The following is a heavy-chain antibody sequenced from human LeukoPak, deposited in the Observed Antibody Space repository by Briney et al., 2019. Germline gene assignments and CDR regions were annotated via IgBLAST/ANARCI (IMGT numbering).Heavy chain of an antibody. CDR3: ARHSSLAHFDH. CDR2: IYYSGTT. Sequence: SETLSLTCTVSGDSISSYYCSWIRQPPGSGLEWIGYIYYSGTTNYNPSLKSRVTIAVDTSKNQFSLKLSSVTAADTAVYYCARHSSLAHFDHWGQGSLVTVSS. V-gene: IGHV4-59*01. CDR1: GDSISSYY. J-gene: IGHJ4*02.